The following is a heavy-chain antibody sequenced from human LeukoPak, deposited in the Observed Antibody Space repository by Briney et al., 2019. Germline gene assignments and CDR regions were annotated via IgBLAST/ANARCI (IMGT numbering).Heavy chain of an antibody. D-gene: IGHD2-2*01. Sequence: GGSLRLSCAASGFAFNTYAMTWVRQAPGKGLEWVSSISGVGPGTYYADSVKGRFTISGDNSKNTLYLQMDSLRTEDTAVYFCARGGLGTSCFNWGQGTLVTVSS. J-gene: IGHJ4*02. CDR3: ARGGLGTSCFN. CDR1: GFAFNTYA. V-gene: IGHV3-23*01. CDR2: ISGVGPGT.